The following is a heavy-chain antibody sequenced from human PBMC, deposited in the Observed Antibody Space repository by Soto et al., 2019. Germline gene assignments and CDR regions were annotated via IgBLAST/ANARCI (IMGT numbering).Heavy chain of an antibody. V-gene: IGHV1-18*01. D-gene: IGHD2-21*02. J-gene: IGHJ5*02. CDR2: ISAYNGNT. CDR3: AGDKGAYCGGDCYSTWFDP. CDR1: GYTFTSYG. Sequence: QVQLVQSGAEVKKPGASVKVSCKASGYTFTSYGISWVRQAPGQGLEWMGWISAYNGNTNYAQKRQGRVTMTTDTATSTAYMELRRLRSDDTAVYYCAGDKGAYCGGDCYSTWFDPWGQGTLVTVSS.